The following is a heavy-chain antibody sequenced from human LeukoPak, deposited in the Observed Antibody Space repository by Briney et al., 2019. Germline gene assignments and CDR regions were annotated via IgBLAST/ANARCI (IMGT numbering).Heavy chain of an antibody. V-gene: IGHV4-31*03. D-gene: IGHD3-9*01. CDR3: ARALGYDVLTGYNRGWFFDL. CDR1: GVSISSGGYY. CDR2: IYYTGAT. Sequence: SETLSLTCTVSGVSISSGGYYWTWIHQHPAKGLEWLGYIYYTGATYYNPSVKSRLTLSVGTSENQFSLRLSSLTAADTAVYYCARALGYDVLTGYNRGWFFDLWGRGTLVTVSS. J-gene: IGHJ2*01.